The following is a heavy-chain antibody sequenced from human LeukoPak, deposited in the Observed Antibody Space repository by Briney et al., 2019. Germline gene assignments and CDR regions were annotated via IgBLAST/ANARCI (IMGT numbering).Heavy chain of an antibody. CDR2: ITNNGVHT. V-gene: IGHV3-21*04. J-gene: IGHJ4*02. D-gene: IGHD2-2*01. CDR1: GFTFSSYT. CDR3: AKHATEGGSSSTSSWDY. Sequence: GGSLRLSCVASGFTFSSYTMTWVRQAPGKGLEWVSSITNNGVHTYYAHSMKGRFTISRDNAKNSLYLQMDSLRVEDTAIYYCAKHATEGGSSSTSSWDYWGQGTLVTVSS.